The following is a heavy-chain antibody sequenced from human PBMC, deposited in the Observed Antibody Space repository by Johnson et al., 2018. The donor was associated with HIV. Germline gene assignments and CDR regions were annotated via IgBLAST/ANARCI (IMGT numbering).Heavy chain of an antibody. Sequence: VHLVESGGGGVQPGRSLRLSCAASGFSFSGYGMHWVRQAPGKGLEWVAVISHDGSNKYYEDSVKGRFTISRDNSKNTLYLQMNSLRAEDTAVYYCAKGVITMIVVATDAFDIWGQGTMVTVSS. V-gene: IGHV3-30*18. J-gene: IGHJ3*02. CDR2: ISHDGSNK. CDR3: AKGVITMIVVATDAFDI. CDR1: GFSFSGYG. D-gene: IGHD3-22*01.